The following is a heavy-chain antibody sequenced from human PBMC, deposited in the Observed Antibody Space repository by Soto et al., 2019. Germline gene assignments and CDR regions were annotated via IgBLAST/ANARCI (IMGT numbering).Heavy chain of an antibody. CDR2: IRNKANNYAT. D-gene: IGHD1-26*01. CDR1: GFTLRGHY. J-gene: IGHJ4*02. CDR3: ARGWALGELLPGAFDY. Sequence: EVQLVESGGGLVQPGGSLRLSCAASGFTLRGHYMDWVRQAPGKGLEWVGRIRNKANNYATEYAASVKDRFTISRDDSKNSLYLQMNSLKTEDTAVYYCARGWALGELLPGAFDYWGQGILVTVSS. V-gene: IGHV3-72*01.